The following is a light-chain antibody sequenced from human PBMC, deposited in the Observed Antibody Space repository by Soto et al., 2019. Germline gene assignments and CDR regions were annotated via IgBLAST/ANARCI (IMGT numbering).Light chain of an antibody. CDR1: SSDVAIYNY. CDR2: DVN. J-gene: IGLJ3*02. CDR3: CSYAGSSWV. V-gene: IGLV2-11*01. Sequence: QSVLTQPRSVSGSPGQSVTISCTATSSDVAIYNYVAWYQQHPGKAPKLVIHDVNKRPSGVPDRFSGSKSGNTASLTISGLQTGDEADYYCCSYAGSSWVFGGGTKLTVL.